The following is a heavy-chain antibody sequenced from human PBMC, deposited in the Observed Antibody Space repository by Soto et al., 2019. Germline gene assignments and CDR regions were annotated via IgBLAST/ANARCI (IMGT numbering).Heavy chain of an antibody. CDR1: GGSFSGYY. CDR3: ARGGIAARLQH. D-gene: IGHD6-6*01. Sequence: QVQLQQWGAGLLKPSETLSLTCAVYGGSFSGYYWSWIRQPPGRGLEWIGEINHSGSTYYNPSLTSRVTISVDTSKNHFSLKLTSVTAADAGVYYCARGGIAARLQHWGQGTLVTVSS. CDR2: INHSGST. V-gene: IGHV4-34*01. J-gene: IGHJ1*01.